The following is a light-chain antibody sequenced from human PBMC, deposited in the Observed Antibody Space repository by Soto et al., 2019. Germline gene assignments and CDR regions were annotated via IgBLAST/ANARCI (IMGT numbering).Light chain of an antibody. J-gene: IGLJ2*01. CDR2: EDN. CDR1: NIGSKS. V-gene: IGLV3-21*02. CDR3: QVWDSSGDQSV. Sequence: SYELTQPPSVSVAPGQTARISCGGNNIGSKSVHWYQQRPGQAPVMVVFEDNERPSGIPERFSGSNSGNTATLTISRVAAGDEADYCQVWDSSGDQSVFGGGTQLTVL.